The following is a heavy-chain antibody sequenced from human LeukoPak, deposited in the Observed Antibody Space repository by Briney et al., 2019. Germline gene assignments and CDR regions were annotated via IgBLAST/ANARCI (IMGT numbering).Heavy chain of an antibody. V-gene: IGHV3-48*03. CDR2: ISSSGSTI. CDR1: GFTFSSYE. J-gene: IGHJ6*03. D-gene: IGHD4-17*01. CDR3: ARDIFKRYGDRTYAGYYMDV. Sequence: PGGSLRLSCAASGFTFSSYEMNWVRQAPGKGLEWVSYISSSGSTIYYADSVKGRFTISRDNAKNSLYLQMNSLRAEDTAVYYCARDIFKRYGDRTYAGYYMDVWGKGTTVTVSS.